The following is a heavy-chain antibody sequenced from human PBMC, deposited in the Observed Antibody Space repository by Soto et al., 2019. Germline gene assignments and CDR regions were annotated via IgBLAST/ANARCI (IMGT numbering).Heavy chain of an antibody. D-gene: IGHD2-15*01. Sequence: GESLKISCAASGFTFSSYWMSWVRQAPGKGLEWVANIKQDGSEKYYVDSVKGRFTISRDNAKNSLYLQMNSLRAEDTAVYCCARDRWRDYYYGMDVWGQGTTVTVSS. CDR2: IKQDGSEK. CDR1: GFTFSSYW. J-gene: IGHJ6*02. V-gene: IGHV3-7*01. CDR3: ARDRWRDYYYGMDV.